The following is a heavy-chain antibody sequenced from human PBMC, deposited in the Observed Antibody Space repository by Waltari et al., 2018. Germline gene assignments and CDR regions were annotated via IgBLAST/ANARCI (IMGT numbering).Heavy chain of an antibody. J-gene: IGHJ6*02. CDR2: ISSSGSTK. Sequence: EVQLVESGGGLVQPGGSLRLSCAASGFTFSSYEMNWVRQAPGQGLEWVSYISSSGSTKYYEDSGKGRCTIARDNAKNALYLQMNSLRAEDTAVYYCARDRALGDYDFWSGYPYYYYGMDVWGQGTTVTVSS. D-gene: IGHD3-3*01. CDR3: ARDRALGDYDFWSGYPYYYYGMDV. V-gene: IGHV3-48*03. CDR1: GFTFSSYE.